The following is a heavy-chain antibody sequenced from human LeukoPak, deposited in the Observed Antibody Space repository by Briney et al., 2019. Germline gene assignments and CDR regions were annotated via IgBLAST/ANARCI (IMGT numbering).Heavy chain of an antibody. CDR3: ARLQQLGDY. V-gene: IGHV1-24*01. D-gene: IGHD6-13*01. J-gene: IGHJ4*02. Sequence: GASAKLSSTVSGFAPTVVGIGWVRRAPGKGHEWRGGFDPEDGETIYAQKFRGRVTLTEATATATAYMKLGRLRFEATAVYYCARLQQLGDYWGQGTLVTVSS. CDR2: FDPEDGET. CDR1: GFAPTVVG.